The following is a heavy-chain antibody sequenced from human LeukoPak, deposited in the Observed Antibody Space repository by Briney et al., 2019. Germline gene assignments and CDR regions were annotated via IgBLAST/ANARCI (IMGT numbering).Heavy chain of an antibody. CDR3: AATMIESPRVIGYFDY. Sequence: PGGSLRLSCAASGFTFSSYAMSWVRQAPGKGLEWVSAISGSGGSTYYADSVKGRFTISRDNSKNTLYLQMNSLRAEDTAVYYCAATMIESPRVIGYFDYWGQGTLVTVSS. D-gene: IGHD3-22*01. CDR2: ISGSGGST. V-gene: IGHV3-23*01. J-gene: IGHJ4*02. CDR1: GFTFSSYA.